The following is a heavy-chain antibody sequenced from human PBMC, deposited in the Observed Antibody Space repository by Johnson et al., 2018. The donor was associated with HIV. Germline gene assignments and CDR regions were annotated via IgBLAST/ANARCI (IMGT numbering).Heavy chain of an antibody. D-gene: IGHD6-13*01. CDR2: IWYDGSNK. V-gene: IGHV3-33*08. Sequence: QVQLVESGGGVVQPGRSLRLSCAASGFTLSSYAMHWVRQAPGKGLEWVAVIWYDGSNKYFADSVKGRFTISRDNSKNTLYLQMSSRRAEDTAVYYCARGLRGIAAAGTDAFDIWGQGTMVTVSS. J-gene: IGHJ3*02. CDR1: GFTLSSYA. CDR3: ARGLRGIAAAGTDAFDI.